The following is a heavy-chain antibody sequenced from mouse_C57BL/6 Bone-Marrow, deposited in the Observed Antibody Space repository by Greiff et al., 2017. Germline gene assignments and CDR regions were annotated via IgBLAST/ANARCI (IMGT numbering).Heavy chain of an antibody. CDR2: ISNLAYSI. D-gene: IGHD1-1*01. CDR3: AREAPLRGFDY. J-gene: IGHJ2*01. Sequence: EVKLMESGGGLVQPGGSLKLSCAASGFTFSDYGMAWVRQAPRKGPEWVAFISNLAYSIYYADTVTGRITISRENAKNTLYLEMSSLRSEDTAMYYCAREAPLRGFDYWGQGTTLTVSS. CDR1: GFTFSDYG. V-gene: IGHV5-15*01.